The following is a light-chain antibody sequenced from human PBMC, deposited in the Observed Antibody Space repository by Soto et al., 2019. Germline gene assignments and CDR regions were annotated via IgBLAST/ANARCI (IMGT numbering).Light chain of an antibody. CDR1: ESVSRN. J-gene: IGKJ4*01. CDR3: HQYNKWPLT. V-gene: IGKV3-15*01. Sequence: EIVMTQSPATLSVSPGERATLSCRASESVSRNLAWYPQKPGQAPRLLIYAASTRATDIAARISGSGSGTEFTLTISSLQSEDFAVYYCHQYNKWPLTFGGGTKVEIK. CDR2: AAS.